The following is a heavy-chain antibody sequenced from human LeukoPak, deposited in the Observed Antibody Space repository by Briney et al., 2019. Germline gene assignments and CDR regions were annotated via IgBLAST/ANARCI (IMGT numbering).Heavy chain of an antibody. CDR3: ARSASSSSRSAFDI. Sequence: SQTLSLTSTVSGGSISTYYWSCIRQPPGKGLEWIGYIYYTGNTNYNPSLKSRITISVDTSKNQFSLKLSSVTAADTAFYYCARSASSSSRSAFDIWGQGTMVTVSS. CDR2: IYYTGNT. CDR1: GGSISTYY. V-gene: IGHV4-59*01. J-gene: IGHJ3*02. D-gene: IGHD6-6*01.